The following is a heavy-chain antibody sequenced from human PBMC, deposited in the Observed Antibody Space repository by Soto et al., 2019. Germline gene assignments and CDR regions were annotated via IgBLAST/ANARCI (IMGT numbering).Heavy chain of an antibody. J-gene: IGHJ4*01. Sequence: GASVKVSCKASGYTFTSYDINWVRQAPGQGLEWMGWLNPYSGATNYAAKFQGRVTMTRDASISTSYMELNGLKSDDTAVYYCATARRGTVSLLADWGQGTLVTVSS. CDR1: GYTFTSYD. CDR3: ATARRGTVSLLAD. CDR2: LNPYSGAT. D-gene: IGHD4-4*01. V-gene: IGHV1-2*02.